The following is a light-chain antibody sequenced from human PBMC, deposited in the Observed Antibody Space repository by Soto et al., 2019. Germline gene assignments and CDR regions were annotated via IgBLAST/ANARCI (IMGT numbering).Light chain of an antibody. CDR1: SNDIGLYNY. V-gene: IGLV2-14*01. CDR3: SSYTLSSTWV. CDR2: EVT. Sequence: QSALTQPASVSGSPGQSITISCTGTSNDIGLYNYVSWYQQHPGKAPKLVIYEVTYRPSGVSDRFSGSKSDNTASLTISGLQAEDEADYYCSSYTLSSTWVFGGVTKLTVL. J-gene: IGLJ3*02.